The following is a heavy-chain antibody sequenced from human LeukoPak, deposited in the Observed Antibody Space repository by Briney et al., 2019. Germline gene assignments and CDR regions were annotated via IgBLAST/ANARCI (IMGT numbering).Heavy chain of an antibody. Sequence: GGSLRLSCAASGFTLSGYWMHWVRQAPGKGLVWVSRINTYGSTTNYADSVKGRLTISRDNAKNTLYLQMNSLRDEDTAVYYCARAVFWSGYYDYWGQGTLVTVSS. V-gene: IGHV3-74*01. CDR3: ARAVFWSGYYDY. J-gene: IGHJ4*02. D-gene: IGHD3-3*01. CDR1: GFTLSGYW. CDR2: INTYGSTT.